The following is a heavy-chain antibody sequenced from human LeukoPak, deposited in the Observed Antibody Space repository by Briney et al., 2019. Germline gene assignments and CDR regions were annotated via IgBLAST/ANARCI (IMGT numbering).Heavy chain of an antibody. D-gene: IGHD3-22*01. CDR3: ARDLGYYYDSSGYYGY. Sequence: VASVKVSCKASGYTFTSYAMHWVRQAPGQRLEWMGWINAGNGNTKYSQKFQGRVTITRDTSASTAYMELSSLRSEDTAVYYCARDLGYYYDSSGYYGYWGQGTLVTVSS. CDR1: GYTFTSYA. CDR2: INAGNGNT. V-gene: IGHV1-3*01. J-gene: IGHJ4*02.